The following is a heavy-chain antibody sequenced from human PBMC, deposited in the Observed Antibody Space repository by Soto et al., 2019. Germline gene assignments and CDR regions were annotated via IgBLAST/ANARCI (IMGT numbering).Heavy chain of an antibody. J-gene: IGHJ6*02. D-gene: IGHD2-2*01. CDR3: AREKYQLHNYGMDV. CDR2: IYYSGST. CDR1: GGSISSGGYY. Sequence: QVQLQESGPGLVKPSQTLSLTCTVSGGSISSGGYYWSWIRQHPGKGLEWIGYIYYSGSTYYNPSVKSRVTISVDTSKNQFSLKLSSVTAADTAVYYCAREKYQLHNYGMDVWGQGTTVTVSS. V-gene: IGHV4-31*03.